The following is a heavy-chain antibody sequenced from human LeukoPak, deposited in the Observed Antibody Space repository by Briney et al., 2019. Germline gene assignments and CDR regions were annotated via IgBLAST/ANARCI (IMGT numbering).Heavy chain of an antibody. CDR1: GFTFNNYG. V-gene: IGHV4-59*01. CDR3: ARDLRRYLHYYGSGSYAGYMDV. D-gene: IGHD3-10*01. J-gene: IGHJ6*03. CDR2: IYYSGST. Sequence: PGGSLRLSCAPSGFTFNNYGMHWVRQAPGKGLEWIGYIYYSGSTNYNPSLKSRVTISVDTSKNQFSLKLSSVTAADTAVYYCARDLRRYLHYYGSGSYAGYMDVWGKGTTVTVSS.